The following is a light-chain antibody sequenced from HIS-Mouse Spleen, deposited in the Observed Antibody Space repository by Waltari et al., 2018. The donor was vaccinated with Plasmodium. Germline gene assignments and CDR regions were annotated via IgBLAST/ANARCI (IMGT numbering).Light chain of an antibody. J-gene: IGLJ2*01. CDR2: KDS. CDR1: ALPKKY. CDR3: QSADSSGTYVV. V-gene: IGLV3-25*03. Sequence: SYELTQPPSVSVSPGQTARITCSGDALPKKYAYWYQQKPGQAPVPVIYKDSERHSGIPERVSGSSSGTTVTLTISGVPAEDEADYYCQSADSSGTYVVFGGGTKLTVL.